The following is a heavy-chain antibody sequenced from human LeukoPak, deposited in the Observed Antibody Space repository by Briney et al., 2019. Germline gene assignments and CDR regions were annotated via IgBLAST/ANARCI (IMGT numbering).Heavy chain of an antibody. Sequence: PSETLSLTCTVSGGSISSGGYYWSWIRQPPGKGLEWIGYIYHSGSTYYNPSLKSRVTISVDRSKNQFSLKLSSVTAADTAVYYCAREYCSSTSCPGFDPWGQGTLVTVSS. CDR1: GGSISSGGYY. CDR3: AREYCSSTSCPGFDP. CDR2: IYHSGST. V-gene: IGHV4-30-2*01. D-gene: IGHD2-2*01. J-gene: IGHJ5*02.